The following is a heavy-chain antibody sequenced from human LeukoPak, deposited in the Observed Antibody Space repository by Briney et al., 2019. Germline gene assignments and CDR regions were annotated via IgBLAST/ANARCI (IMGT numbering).Heavy chain of an antibody. CDR2: INPSGGST. Sequence: ASVKVSCKPSGDTFNYFAITWVRQAPGQGLEWMGLINPSGGSTRYAQKFQGRVTMTRDMSTSTVYMELSSLRSEDTAVYYCARALPHRRLMDTTMEQHWFDPWGQGTLVTVSS. D-gene: IGHD5-18*01. CDR3: ARALPHRRLMDTTMEQHWFDP. CDR1: GDTFNYFA. V-gene: IGHV1-46*02. J-gene: IGHJ5*02.